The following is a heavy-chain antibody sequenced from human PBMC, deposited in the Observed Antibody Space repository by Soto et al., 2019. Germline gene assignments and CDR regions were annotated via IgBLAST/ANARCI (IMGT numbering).Heavy chain of an antibody. Sequence: PXXTLSLTCIVSGESISSSSYYWGLIRQPPGKGLEWIGSIYHSGRTYYNPSLKSRVSISIDTSKNQFSLKLSSVTAADTALYYCARQRTTVVTQAYFDYWGQGALVTVSS. CDR1: GESISSSSYY. D-gene: IGHD2-21*02. CDR2: IYHSGRT. V-gene: IGHV4-39*01. J-gene: IGHJ4*02. CDR3: ARQRTTVVTQAYFDY.